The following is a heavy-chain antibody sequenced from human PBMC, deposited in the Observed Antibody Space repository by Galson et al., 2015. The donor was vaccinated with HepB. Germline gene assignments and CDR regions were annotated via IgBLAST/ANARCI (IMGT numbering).Heavy chain of an antibody. Sequence: SLRLSCAASGFTFSSYAMSWVRQAPGKGLEWVSAISGSGGSTYYADSVKGRFTISRDNSKNTLYLQMNSLRAEDTAVYYCAKGQSSSGWLHDAFDIWGQGTMVTVSS. CDR3: AKGQSSSGWLHDAFDI. CDR1: GFTFSSYA. V-gene: IGHV3-23*01. J-gene: IGHJ3*02. CDR2: ISGSGGST. D-gene: IGHD6-19*01.